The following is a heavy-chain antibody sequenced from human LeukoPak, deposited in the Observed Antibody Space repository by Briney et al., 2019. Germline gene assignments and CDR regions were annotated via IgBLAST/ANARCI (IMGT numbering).Heavy chain of an antibody. CDR3: ATLGATSFDY. CDR1: GYTFTDYY. V-gene: IGHV1-2*02. J-gene: IGHJ4*02. D-gene: IGHD1-26*01. CDR2: IVPNSGGT. Sequence: ASVKVSCKTSGYTFTDYYIHWVRQAPGQRLEWMGWIVPNSGGTNYAQKFQGRVTMTRDTSISTAYMELNRLRYDDTAVYYCATLGATSFDYWGQGTLVTVSS.